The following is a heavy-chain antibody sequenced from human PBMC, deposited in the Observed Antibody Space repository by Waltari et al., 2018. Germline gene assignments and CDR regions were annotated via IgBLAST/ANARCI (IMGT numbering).Heavy chain of an antibody. Sequence: QVQLVQSGAEVRKPGASGKVSCKAYGYTCTSYDINWMRQASGQGLEWMGWMNPNSGNTGYAQKFQGRVTMTRNTSISTAYMELSSLRSEDTAVYYCARGYRIPKPYWGYWGQGTLVTVSS. D-gene: IGHD2-21*01. CDR1: GYTCTSYD. CDR2: MNPNSGNT. V-gene: IGHV1-8*02. CDR3: ARGYRIPKPYWGY. J-gene: IGHJ4*02.